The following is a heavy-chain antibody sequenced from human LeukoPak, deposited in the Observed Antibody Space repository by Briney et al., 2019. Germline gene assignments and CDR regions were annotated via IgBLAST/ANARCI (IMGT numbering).Heavy chain of an antibody. CDR1: GFTVSSNY. Sequence: GGSLRLSCAASGFTVSSNYMSWVRQAPGKGLEWVSLIYSGGSTYYADSVKGRFTISRDNSKDTLYLHMNSLTAEDTAVYYCARGAKWAYYFDYWGQGTLVTVSS. D-gene: IGHD1-26*01. CDR3: ARGAKWAYYFDY. J-gene: IGHJ4*02. CDR2: IYSGGST. V-gene: IGHV3-66*01.